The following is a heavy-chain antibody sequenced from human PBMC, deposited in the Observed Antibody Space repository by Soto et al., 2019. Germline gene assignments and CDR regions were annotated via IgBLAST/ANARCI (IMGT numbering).Heavy chain of an antibody. J-gene: IGHJ4*02. Sequence: PSETLSLTCAVYGWSFSCYYWIWIRQPPGKGLEWIGEINHSGSTNYNPSLKSRVTISVDTSKNQFSLKLSSVTAADTAVYYCARVSLSGVWGSYRSFRYFDYWGQGTLVTVSS. CDR3: ARVSLSGVWGSYRSFRYFDY. V-gene: IGHV4-34*01. CDR2: INHSGST. D-gene: IGHD3-16*02. CDR1: GWSFSCYY.